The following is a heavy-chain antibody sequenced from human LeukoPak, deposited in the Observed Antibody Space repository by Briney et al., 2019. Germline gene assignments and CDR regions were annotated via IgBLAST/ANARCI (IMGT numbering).Heavy chain of an antibody. CDR2: IGASGAGT. CDR3: AKDGEMATVPQFFDY. V-gene: IGHV3-23*01. J-gene: IGHJ4*02. D-gene: IGHD5-24*01. CDR1: GFKFSSNA. Sequence: GGSLRLSCAASGFKFSSNAMSWAHQAPGKGLEYVSAIGASGAGTYYADSVKGRFTISRDNSKNTLYLQMNSLRAEDTAVYYCAKDGEMATVPQFFDYWGQGTLVTVSS.